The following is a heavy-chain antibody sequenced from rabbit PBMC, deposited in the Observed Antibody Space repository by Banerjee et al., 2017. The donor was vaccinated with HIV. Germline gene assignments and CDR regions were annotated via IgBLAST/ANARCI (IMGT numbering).Heavy chain of an antibody. CDR1: GFSFSSSYY. J-gene: IGHJ4*01. CDR2: IDTNSGSA. Sequence: QEQLEESGGDLVKPEGSLTLTCTASGFSFSSSYYMCWVRQAPGEGLELIACIDTNSGSAYYASWAKGRFTITRSTSLNTVDLKMTSPTATDTATYFCARSISYAGYTSYCYAFFHLWGQGTLVTVS. CDR3: ARSISYAGYTSYCYAFFHL. D-gene: IGHD6-1*01. V-gene: IGHV1S43*01.